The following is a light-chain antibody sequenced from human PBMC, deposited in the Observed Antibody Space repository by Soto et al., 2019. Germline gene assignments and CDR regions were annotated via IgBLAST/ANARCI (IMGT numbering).Light chain of an antibody. CDR3: QQYNNWPYT. Sequence: EIVMTQSPATLSVSPGERVTLSCRASQSVFTNLAWHQQKPGQAPRLLIYATSTRATGVPSRFSGSGSGTEFTLTISRLQSEDFGVYYCQQYNNWPYTFGQGTKLEIK. V-gene: IGKV3-15*01. CDR2: ATS. J-gene: IGKJ2*01. CDR1: QSVFTN.